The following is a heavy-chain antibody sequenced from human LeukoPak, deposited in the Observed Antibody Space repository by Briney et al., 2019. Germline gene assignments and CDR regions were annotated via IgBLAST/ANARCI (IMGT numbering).Heavy chain of an antibody. Sequence: ASVKVSCEASGYTFTSYGISWVRQAPGQGLEWMGWISAYNGNTNYAQKLQGRVTMTTDTSTSTAYTELRSLRSDDTAVYYCARDTYYDFWSGPDYWGQGTLVTVSS. CDR2: ISAYNGNT. V-gene: IGHV1-18*01. D-gene: IGHD3-3*01. CDR3: ARDTYYDFWSGPDY. J-gene: IGHJ4*02. CDR1: GYTFTSYG.